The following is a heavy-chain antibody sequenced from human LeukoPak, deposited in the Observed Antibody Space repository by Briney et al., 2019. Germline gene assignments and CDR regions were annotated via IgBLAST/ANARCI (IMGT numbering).Heavy chain of an antibody. J-gene: IGHJ2*01. CDR3: ARGVNWWYFDL. Sequence: GGSLRLSCAASGFTFSSYAMSWIRQAPGKGLEWVSYISSSGSTIYYADSVKGRFTISRDNAKNSLYLQMNSLRAEDTAIYYCARGVNWWYFDLWGRGTLVTVSS. V-gene: IGHV3-11*04. CDR2: ISSSGSTI. CDR1: GFTFSSYA. D-gene: IGHD1-1*01.